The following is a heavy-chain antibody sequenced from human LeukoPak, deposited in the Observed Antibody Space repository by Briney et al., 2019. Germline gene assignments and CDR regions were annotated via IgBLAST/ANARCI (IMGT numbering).Heavy chain of an antibody. D-gene: IGHD1-26*01. CDR2: IKSKTDGGTT. CDR3: TTESGSYTVEYFQH. CDR1: GFIFSNSA. J-gene: IGHJ1*01. V-gene: IGHV3-15*01. Sequence: SGGSLRLSCAASGFIFSNSAMNWVRQAPGKGLEWVGRIKSKTDGGTTDYAAPVKGRFTISRDDSKNTLYLQMNSLKTEDTAVYYCTTESGSYTVEYFQHWGQGTLVTVSS.